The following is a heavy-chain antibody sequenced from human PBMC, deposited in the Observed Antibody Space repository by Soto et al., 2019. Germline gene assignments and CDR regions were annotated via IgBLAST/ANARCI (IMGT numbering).Heavy chain of an antibody. CDR1: GFTFSNAW. CDR3: TTPSEIAAADHYYYYGMDV. Sequence: EVQLVESGGGLVKPGGSLRLSCAASGFTFSNAWMSWVRQAPGKGLEWVGRIKSKTDGGTTDYAAPVKGRFTISRDDSKNTLYLQMNSLKTEDTAVYYCTTPSEIAAADHYYYYGMDVWGQGTTVTVSS. CDR2: IKSKTDGGTT. V-gene: IGHV3-15*01. J-gene: IGHJ6*02. D-gene: IGHD6-13*01.